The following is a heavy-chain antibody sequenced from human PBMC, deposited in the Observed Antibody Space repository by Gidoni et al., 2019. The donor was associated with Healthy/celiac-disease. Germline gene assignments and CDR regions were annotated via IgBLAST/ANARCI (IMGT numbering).Heavy chain of an antibody. Sequence: QVQPVQSGAEVKKPGSSVKVSCKASGGTFSRYAISWLRPAPGQGLEWMGGIIPIFGTANYAQKFQGRVTITADESTSTAYMELSSLGSEDTAVYYCARGGADLSSVTIFGVVIADSYYYYGMDVWGQGTTVTVSS. CDR3: ARGGADLSSVTIFGVVIADSYYYYGMDV. CDR1: GGTFSRYA. V-gene: IGHV1-69*01. J-gene: IGHJ6*02. CDR2: IIPIFGTA. D-gene: IGHD3-3*01.